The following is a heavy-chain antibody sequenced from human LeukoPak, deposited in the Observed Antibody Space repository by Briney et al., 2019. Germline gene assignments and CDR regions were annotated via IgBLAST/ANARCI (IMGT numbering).Heavy chain of an antibody. CDR2: LSASGGST. V-gene: IGHV3-23*01. J-gene: IGHJ3*02. D-gene: IGHD3-9*01. CDR1: GFTFISYA. CDR3: AKVYYDILTGYYQGAFDI. Sequence: GGSLRLSCAASGFTFISYAMSWVRQAPGKGLEWVSALSASGGSTYDADSVKGRFTISRDNSKNTLYLQMNSLRAEDTAVYYCAKVYYDILTGYYQGAFDIWGQGTMVTVSS.